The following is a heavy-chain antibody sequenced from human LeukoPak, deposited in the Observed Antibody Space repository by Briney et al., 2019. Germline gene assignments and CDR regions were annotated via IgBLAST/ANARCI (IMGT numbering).Heavy chain of an antibody. CDR3: AKSPGGYSRSLDAFDI. Sequence: GGSLRLSCAASGFTFDDYAMHWVRQAPGKGLEWVSLISWDGGSTYYADSVKGRFTISRDNSKNSLYLQMNSLRAEDTALYYCAKSPGGYSRSLDAFDIWGQGTMVTVSS. D-gene: IGHD6-13*01. V-gene: IGHV3-43D*03. CDR2: ISWDGGST. CDR1: GFTFDDYA. J-gene: IGHJ3*02.